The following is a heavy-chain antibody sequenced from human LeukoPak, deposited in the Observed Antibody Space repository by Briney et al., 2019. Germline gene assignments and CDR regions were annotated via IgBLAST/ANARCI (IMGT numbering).Heavy chain of an antibody. D-gene: IGHD3-3*01. Sequence: GGSLRLSCAASGFTFSNYAMSWVRQTPGKGLEWVSAISASSSTTYYADSVKGRFTISRDNSKNKLYPQMNRLRAEDTAVYYCAKRSVGYDFWSGVDYWGQGTLVTVSS. CDR2: ISASSSTT. V-gene: IGHV3-23*01. CDR3: AKRSVGYDFWSGVDY. J-gene: IGHJ4*02. CDR1: GFTFSNYA.